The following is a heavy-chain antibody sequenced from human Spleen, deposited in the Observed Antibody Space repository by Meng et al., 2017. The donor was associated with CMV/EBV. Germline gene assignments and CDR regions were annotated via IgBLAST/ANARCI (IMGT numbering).Heavy chain of an antibody. CDR2: IYAGDSDT. Sequence: GGSLRLSCKISGYSFSTSWIAWVRQVPGKGLEWMGVIYAGDSDTTYSPAFQGQVTISVDKSISTAYLQWSRLRASDTAVYYCARRLSRGSASRWFDPWGQGTLVTVSS. J-gene: IGHJ5*02. CDR1: GYSFSTSW. V-gene: IGHV5-51*01. D-gene: IGHD1-26*01. CDR3: ARRLSRGSASRWFDP.